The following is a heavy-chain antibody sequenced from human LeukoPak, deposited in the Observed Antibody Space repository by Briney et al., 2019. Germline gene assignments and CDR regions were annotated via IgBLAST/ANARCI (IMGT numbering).Heavy chain of an antibody. J-gene: IGHJ4*02. CDR3: ARDRGGVVPALWFDY. CDR2: IISSSSNI. Sequence: GGSLRLSRAASGFTFSSYSMNWVRQAPGRGLEWVSSIISSSSNIYYADSVKGRFTTSRDNAKNPLYLQMNSLRAEDTAVYYCARDRGGVVPALWFDYWGQGTLVTVSS. CDR1: GFTFSSYS. V-gene: IGHV3-21*01. D-gene: IGHD2-2*01.